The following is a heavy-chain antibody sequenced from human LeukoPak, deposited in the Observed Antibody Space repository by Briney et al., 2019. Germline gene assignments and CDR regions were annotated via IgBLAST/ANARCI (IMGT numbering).Heavy chain of an antibody. CDR1: GFTFSSYA. D-gene: IGHD3-22*01. Sequence: GGSLRLSCAASGFTFSSYAMHWVRQAPGKGLEWVAVISYDGSNKYYADSVKGRFTISRDNSKNTLYLQMNSLRAEDTAVYYCAKEGSRAYYYDSPLYYFDYWGQGTLVTVSS. CDR2: ISYDGSNK. V-gene: IGHV3-30-3*01. CDR3: AKEGSRAYYYDSPLYYFDY. J-gene: IGHJ4*02.